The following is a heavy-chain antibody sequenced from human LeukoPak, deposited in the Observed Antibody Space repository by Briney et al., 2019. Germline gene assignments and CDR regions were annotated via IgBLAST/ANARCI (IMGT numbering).Heavy chain of an antibody. CDR1: GGSISSDY. V-gene: IGHV4-4*09. Sequence: SGTLSLTCTVSGGSISSDYWTWIRQPPGKGLEWISYIYHSGNTYYNPSLRSRVTMSVATSKNQFSLRLSSVTAADTAVYYCTRGGELMNYWGQGTLVTVSS. CDR3: TRGGELMNY. J-gene: IGHJ4*02. CDR2: IYHSGNT. D-gene: IGHD1-26*01.